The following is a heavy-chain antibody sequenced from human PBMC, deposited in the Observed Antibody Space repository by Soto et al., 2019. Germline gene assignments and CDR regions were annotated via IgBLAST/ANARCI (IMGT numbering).Heavy chain of an antibody. J-gene: IGHJ4*02. CDR1: GDSIRSYY. Sequence: SETRSRTWTVSGDSIRSYYWSWIRQPPGKGLGWIGYIYYSGYTSYNPSLKSRVTISVDTSKNQFSLKLNSVTAADTAVYYCARCFSGNYPSRPEEQYYFDSWGQGTLVTVSS. V-gene: IGHV4-59*01. CDR3: ARCFSGNYPSRPEEQYYFDS. CDR2: IYYSGYT. D-gene: IGHD1-26*01.